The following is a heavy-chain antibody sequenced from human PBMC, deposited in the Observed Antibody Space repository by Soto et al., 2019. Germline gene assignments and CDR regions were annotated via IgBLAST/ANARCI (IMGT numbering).Heavy chain of an antibody. V-gene: IGHV1-69*01. CDR2: IIPIFGTA. D-gene: IGHD2-15*01. CDR3: ARVRNLGYCSGGSCSRYWYFDL. CDR1: GGTFSSYA. Sequence: QVQLVQSGAEVKKPGSSVKVSCKASGGTFSSYAISWVRQAPGQGLEWMGGIIPIFGTANYAQKFQGRVTITADESTSTVYMELSSLRSEETAVYYCARVRNLGYCSGGSCSRYWYFDLWGRGTLVTVSS. J-gene: IGHJ2*01.